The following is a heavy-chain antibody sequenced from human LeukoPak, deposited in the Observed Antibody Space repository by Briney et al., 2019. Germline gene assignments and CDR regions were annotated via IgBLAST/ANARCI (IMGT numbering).Heavy chain of an antibody. D-gene: IGHD3-10*01. Sequence: SETLSLTCTVSGGSISSSSYYWGWIRHPPGKGLGWIGSIYYSGSTYYNPSLKSRVTISVDTSKNQFSLKLSSVTAADTAVYYCARHVLLSFYYYYGMDVWGQGTTVTVSS. CDR3: ARHVLLSFYYYYGMDV. CDR2: IYYSGST. J-gene: IGHJ6*02. V-gene: IGHV4-39*01. CDR1: GGSISSSSYY.